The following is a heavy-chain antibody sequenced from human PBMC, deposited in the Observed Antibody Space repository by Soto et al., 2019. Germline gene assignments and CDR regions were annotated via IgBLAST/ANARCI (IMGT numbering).Heavy chain of an antibody. D-gene: IGHD5-18*01. CDR3: AHCVAWIHLFQV. J-gene: IGHJ3*01. Sequence: QITLEESGPTLVKPTQTLTLTCTFSGFSLNTSGEGVGWIRQPPGRALEWLAFIYWDDDKRYSPSLKNRLTISKDTSRNQVVLTVTNMDPADTGTYYCAHCVAWIHLFQVWGRGTMVTVS. CDR1: GFSLNTSGEG. V-gene: IGHV2-5*02. CDR2: IYWDDDK.